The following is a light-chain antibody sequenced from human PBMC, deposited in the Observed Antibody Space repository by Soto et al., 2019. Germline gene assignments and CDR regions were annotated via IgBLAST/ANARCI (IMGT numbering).Light chain of an antibody. Sequence: MTQSPSSFSASTGDRVTITCRANQGIGDTLAWYQHKPGQTPRLLIYDTSTRATGVPARFSGSRSGPEFTLTINSLQSEDFAIYYCQPYNNWPLTFGGGTEVDIK. CDR2: DTS. CDR3: QPYNNWPLT. J-gene: IGKJ4*01. CDR1: QGIGDT. V-gene: IGKV3-15*01.